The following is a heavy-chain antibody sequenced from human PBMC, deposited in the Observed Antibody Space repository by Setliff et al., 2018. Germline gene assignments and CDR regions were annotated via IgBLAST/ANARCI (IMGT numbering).Heavy chain of an antibody. CDR2: ISPYSGKT. D-gene: IGHD2-15*01. Sequence: ASVKVSCKASGYTLTTYLMNWVRQAPGQGLEWVGWISPYSGKTDYAQKFQGRVIMTIDSATTTAYMELKTLRSDDTAVYYCARGRGPDIVVTIPGDYWGQGTQVTVSS. J-gene: IGHJ4*02. V-gene: IGHV1-18*01. CDR1: GYTLTTYL. CDR3: ARGRGPDIVVTIPGDY.